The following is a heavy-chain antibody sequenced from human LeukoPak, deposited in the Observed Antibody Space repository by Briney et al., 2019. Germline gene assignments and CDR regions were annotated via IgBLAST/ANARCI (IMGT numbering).Heavy chain of an antibody. J-gene: IGHJ4*02. V-gene: IGHV4-59*01. CDR3: ARDHLSYYDFWSGSIDFDY. Sequence: SETLSLTCTVSGGSISSYYWSWIRQPPGKGLEWIGYIYYSGSTNYNPSLKSRVTISVDTSKIQFSLKLSSVTAADTAVYYCARDHLSYYDFWSGSIDFDYWGQGTLVTVSS. D-gene: IGHD3-3*01. CDR2: IYYSGST. CDR1: GGSISSYY.